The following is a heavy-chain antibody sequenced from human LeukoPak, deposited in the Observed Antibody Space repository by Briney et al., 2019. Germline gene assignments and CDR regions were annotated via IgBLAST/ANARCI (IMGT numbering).Heavy chain of an antibody. V-gene: IGHV3-23*01. CDR2: ISGSGGST. CDR3: AKDRQYFDWLLPDNAFDI. D-gene: IGHD3-9*01. CDR1: GFTFSSYA. J-gene: IGHJ3*02. Sequence: GGSLRLSCAASGFTFSSYAMSWVRQAPGKGLEWVSAISGSGGSTYYADSVKGRFTISRDNSKSTLYLQMNSLRAEDTAVYYCAKDRQYFDWLLPDNAFDIWGQGTMVTVSS.